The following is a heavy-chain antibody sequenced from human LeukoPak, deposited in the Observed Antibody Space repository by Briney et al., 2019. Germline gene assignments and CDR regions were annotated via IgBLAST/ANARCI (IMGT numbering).Heavy chain of an antibody. CDR2: IYYSGST. Sequence: PSQTLSLTCTVSGGCISSGGYYWSWIRQHPGKGLEWIGYIYYSGSTYYNPSLKSRVTISVDTSKNQFSLKLSSVTAADTAVYYCARGRGSSWYYFDSWGQGTLVTVSS. CDR1: GGCISSGGYY. CDR3: ARGRGSSWYYFDS. D-gene: IGHD6-13*01. V-gene: IGHV4-31*03. J-gene: IGHJ4*02.